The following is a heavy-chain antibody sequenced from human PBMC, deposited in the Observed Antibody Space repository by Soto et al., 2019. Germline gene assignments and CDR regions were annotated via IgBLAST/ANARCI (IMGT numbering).Heavy chain of an antibody. CDR3: ARHGGPRLSSGYPPIYDS. V-gene: IGHV4-30-4*01. CDR2: ISYSGRA. CDR1: GGSISSGNYY. Sequence: PSETLSLTCTVSGGSISSGNYYWSWIRQPPGKGLEWIGFISYSGRATYSPSLQSRVTISVDTSKNQFSLKLSSVTAADTAEYYCARHGGPRLSSGYPPIYDSWGQGMLVTVSS. D-gene: IGHD5-12*01. J-gene: IGHJ4*02.